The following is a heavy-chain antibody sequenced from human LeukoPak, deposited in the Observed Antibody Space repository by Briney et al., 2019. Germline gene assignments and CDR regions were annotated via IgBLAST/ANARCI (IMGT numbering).Heavy chain of an antibody. D-gene: IGHD6-19*01. Sequence: SETLSLTCTVSGGSISGSTYYWGWIRQPPGKGLEWIGRIYTNGSTNCNPSLKSRVTMSVDTSRNQFSLKLTSVTAADTAVYYCAKDRHRIGVVGTVDYSDYWGQGTLVGVSS. CDR3: AKDRHRIGVVGTVDYSDY. CDR1: GGSISGSTYY. CDR2: IYTNGST. V-gene: IGHV4-39*07. J-gene: IGHJ4*02.